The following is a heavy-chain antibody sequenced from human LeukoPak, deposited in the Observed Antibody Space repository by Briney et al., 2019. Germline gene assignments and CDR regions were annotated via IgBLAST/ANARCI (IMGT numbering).Heavy chain of an antibody. CDR1: RFTFSTYA. J-gene: IGHJ4*02. D-gene: IGHD6-6*01. V-gene: IGHV3-23*01. CDR3: AKVTSSSNFFDY. CDR2: FSGSGGRT. Sequence: GGSLRLSYAASRFTFSTYAMSWVRQAPGKGLEWVSTFSGSGGRTYYAYSVKGRFTISRDNSKNTLYLQMNSLRAEDTAVYYCAKVTSSSNFFDYWGQGAPVTVSS.